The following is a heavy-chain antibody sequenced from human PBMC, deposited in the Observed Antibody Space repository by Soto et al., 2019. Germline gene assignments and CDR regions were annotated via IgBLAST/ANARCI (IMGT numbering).Heavy chain of an antibody. CDR1: GGSVSSGNYF. CDR2: IYYNGDT. Sequence: QLQLQESGPGLVKPAETLSLKCAVSGGSVSSGNYFWGWILQPPGKGLERIGNIYYNGDTYYSPSLKSRVTLSVDTAQNQFTLRLTCVPAGDTALYYCARRLIDNWTQGHAFDFWGQGTLVTVSS. V-gene: IGHV4-39*01. D-gene: IGHD1-20*01. CDR3: ARRLIDNWTQGHAFDF. J-gene: IGHJ3*01.